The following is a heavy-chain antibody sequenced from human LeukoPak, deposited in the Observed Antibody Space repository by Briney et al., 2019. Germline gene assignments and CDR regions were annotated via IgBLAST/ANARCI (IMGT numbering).Heavy chain of an antibody. J-gene: IGHJ4*02. V-gene: IGHV3-7*03. CDR3: ARDVRRFGELSLSYFDY. Sequence: GGSLRLSCAASGFTFSSYWMRWVRQAPGKGLEWVANIKQDGSEKNYVDSVKGRFTISRDNAKNSLYLQMNSLRAEDTAVYYCARDVRRFGELSLSYFDYWGQGTLVTVSS. CDR2: IKQDGSEK. D-gene: IGHD3-10*01. CDR1: GFTFSSYW.